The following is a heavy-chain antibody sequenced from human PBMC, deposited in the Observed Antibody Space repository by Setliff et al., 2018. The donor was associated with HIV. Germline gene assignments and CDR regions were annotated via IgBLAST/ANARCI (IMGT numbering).Heavy chain of an antibody. CDR1: GYTFTDYT. CDR3: ASVPAVTRGDWFDP. CDR2: ISANSGIT. V-gene: IGHV1-18*01. D-gene: IGHD2-2*01. J-gene: IGHJ5*02. Sequence: ASVKVSCKASGYTFTDYTITWVRRAPGQGLEWMGWISANSGITDYAQKFRGRVTMTTDASTTTAYMELTDLRSDDTAFYYCASVPAVTRGDWFDPWGQGTLVTVSS.